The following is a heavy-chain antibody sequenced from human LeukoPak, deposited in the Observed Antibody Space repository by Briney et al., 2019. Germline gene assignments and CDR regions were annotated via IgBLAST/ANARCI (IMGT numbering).Heavy chain of an antibody. J-gene: IGHJ5*02. CDR1: GYTFTDYY. CDR3: ARDIVYCSGGSCYSRFDP. CDR2: INPKSAGT. V-gene: IGHV1-2*02. Sequence: GASVKVSCKASGYTFTDYYMHWVRQAPGQGLEWMGWINPKSAGTNYAQKFQGRLTMTRDTSISTAYMELSRLRSDDTAVYYCARDIVYCSGGSCYSRFDPWGQGTLVTVSS. D-gene: IGHD2-15*01.